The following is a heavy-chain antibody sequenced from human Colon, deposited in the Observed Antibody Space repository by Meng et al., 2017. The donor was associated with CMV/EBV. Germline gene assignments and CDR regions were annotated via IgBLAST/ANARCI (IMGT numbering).Heavy chain of an antibody. CDR3: AKGRGGGRTDLTGDY. Sequence: ASVKVSCKASGYTFTSYGISWVRQAPGQGLEWMGWISAYNGNTNYAQKLQGRVTMTTDTSTSTAYMELRSLRSDDTAVYYCAKGRGGGRTDLTGDYWGQGTLVTVSS. D-gene: IGHD1-1*01. V-gene: IGHV1-18*01. CDR2: ISAYNGNT. CDR1: GYTFTSYG. J-gene: IGHJ4*02.